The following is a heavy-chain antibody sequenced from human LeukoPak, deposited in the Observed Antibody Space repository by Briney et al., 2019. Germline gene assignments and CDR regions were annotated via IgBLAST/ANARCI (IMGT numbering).Heavy chain of an antibody. J-gene: IGHJ4*02. CDR2: ISYDGSNK. D-gene: IGHD2-2*01. CDR3: ARDSLGQLLKGGFDY. CDR1: GFTFSSYA. Sequence: GGSLRLSCAASGFTFSSYAMHWVRQAPGKGLEWVAVISYDGSNKYYADSVKGRFTISRDNSKNTLYLLMNSLRAEDTAVYYCARDSLGQLLKGGFDYWGQGTLVTVSS. V-gene: IGHV3-30*04.